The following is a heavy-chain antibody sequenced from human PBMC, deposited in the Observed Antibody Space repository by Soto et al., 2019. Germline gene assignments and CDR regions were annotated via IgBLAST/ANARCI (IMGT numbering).Heavy chain of an antibody. CDR3: ARVELTTPYDAFDI. Sequence: ASVKVSCKASGYTFTGYYMHWVRQAPGQGLEWMGWINPNSGDTNYAQKFQGWVTMTRDTSISTAYMELSRLRSDDTAVYYCARVELTTPYDAFDIWGQGTMVTVSS. V-gene: IGHV1-2*04. J-gene: IGHJ3*02. CDR2: INPNSGDT. CDR1: GYTFTGYY. D-gene: IGHD1-26*01.